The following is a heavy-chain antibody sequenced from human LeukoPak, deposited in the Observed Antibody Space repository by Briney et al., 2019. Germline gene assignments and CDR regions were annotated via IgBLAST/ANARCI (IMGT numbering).Heavy chain of an antibody. CDR3: AREIIVGTTGYFDY. CDR2: IYYSGST. CDR1: GGSISSSSYY. J-gene: IGHJ4*02. Sequence: SETLSLTCTVSGGSISSSSYYWSWIRQPPGKGLEWIGYIYYSGSTNYNPSLKSRVTISVDTSKNQFSLKLSSVTAADTAVYYCAREIIVGTTGYFDYWGQGTLVTVSS. V-gene: IGHV4-61*01. D-gene: IGHD1-26*01.